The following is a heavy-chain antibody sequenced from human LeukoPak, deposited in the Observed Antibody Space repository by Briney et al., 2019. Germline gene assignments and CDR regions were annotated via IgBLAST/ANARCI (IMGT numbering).Heavy chain of an antibody. CDR3: AEASWVSNADAVL. CDR1: GFTFSSYA. V-gene: IGHV3-23*01. Sequence: PGGSLRLSCAASGFTFSSYAMSWVREAPARGLEWVSSLRGNGDTFYADSVKGRFTLSRDESRNTVYLQLNNLRVEDTAVYYCAEASWVSNADAVLWGQGTVVTVSS. J-gene: IGHJ4*02. CDR2: LRGNGDT. D-gene: IGHD1-1*01.